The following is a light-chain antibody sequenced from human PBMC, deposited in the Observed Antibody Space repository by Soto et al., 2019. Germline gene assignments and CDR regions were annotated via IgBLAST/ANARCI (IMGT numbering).Light chain of an antibody. CDR1: SSNIGAGYD. J-gene: IGLJ1*01. CDR3: QSYDSSLFYV. CDR2: GNS. Sequence: QSALTQPPSVSGAPGQRVTISCTGSSSNIGAGYDVHWYQQLPGTAPKLLIYGNSNRPSGVPDRFTGSKSGTSASLAITGLQAEDEAVYYCQSYDSSLFYVFGTGTKLTVL. V-gene: IGLV1-40*01.